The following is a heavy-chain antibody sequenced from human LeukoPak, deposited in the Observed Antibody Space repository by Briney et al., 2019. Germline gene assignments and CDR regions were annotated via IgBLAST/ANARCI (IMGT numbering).Heavy chain of an antibody. CDR3: ARGYYDSSGYDWFDP. J-gene: IGHJ5*02. CDR1: GYTFTGYY. Sequence: ASVKVSCKASGYTFTGYYMHWVRQAPGQGLEWIGWINPNSGGTNYAQKFQGRVTMTRDTSISTAYMELSRLRSDDTAVYYCARGYYDSSGYDWFDPWGQGTLVTVSS. V-gene: IGHV1-2*02. D-gene: IGHD3-22*01. CDR2: INPNSGGT.